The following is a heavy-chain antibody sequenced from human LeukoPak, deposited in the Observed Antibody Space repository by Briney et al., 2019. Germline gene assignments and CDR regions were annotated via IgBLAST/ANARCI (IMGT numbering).Heavy chain of an antibody. J-gene: IGHJ3*02. V-gene: IGHV5-51*01. CDR3: ARREDCSGGSCYSDAFDI. CDR1: GYSFTSYW. Sequence: GESLKISCKGSGYSFTSYWIGWVRQMPGKGLEWMGTIYPGDSDTRYSPSFQGQVTISADKSISTAYLQWSSLKASDTAMYYCARREDCSGGSCYSDAFDIWGQGTMITVSS. CDR2: IYPGDSDT. D-gene: IGHD2-15*01.